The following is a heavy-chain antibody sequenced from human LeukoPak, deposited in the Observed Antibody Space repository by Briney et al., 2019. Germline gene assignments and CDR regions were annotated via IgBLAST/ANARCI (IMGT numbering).Heavy chain of an antibody. CDR3: TKDPNGDYIGAFDP. D-gene: IGHD4-17*01. J-gene: IGHJ5*02. Sequence: GGSLRLSCAASGFTFRNHAMNWVRQAPGKGLEWVSSITGGHYATYNTDSVKGRFTISRDNAKNTLYLQMNSLRADDTAIYYCTKDPNGDYIGAFDPWGQGTLVTVSS. CDR1: GFTFRNHA. CDR2: ITGGHYAT. V-gene: IGHV3-23*01.